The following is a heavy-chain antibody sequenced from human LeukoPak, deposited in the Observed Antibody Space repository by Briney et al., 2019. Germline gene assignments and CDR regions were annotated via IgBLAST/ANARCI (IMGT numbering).Heavy chain of an antibody. CDR3: ARDEMVRGVIITSVGVPDY. CDR2: INPNSGGT. J-gene: IGHJ4*02. CDR1: GYTFTGYY. V-gene: IGHV1-2*02. D-gene: IGHD3-10*01. Sequence: ASVKVSCKASGYTFTGYYMHWVRQAPGQGLEWMGWINPNSGGTNYAQKFQGRVTMTRDTSISTAYMELSRLRSDDTAVYYCARDEMVRGVIITSVGVPDYWGQGTLVTVSS.